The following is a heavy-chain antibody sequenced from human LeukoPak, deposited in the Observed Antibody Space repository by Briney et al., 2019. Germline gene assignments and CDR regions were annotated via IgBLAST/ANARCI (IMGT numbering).Heavy chain of an antibody. D-gene: IGHD4-17*01. Sequence: SETLSLTCAVSGDSFSSHYWTWIRQSPGTGLEWIGYISHIGRTNYNPSLKSRVTISIDTSKNQFSLKLRSVTAADTAVYYCERDLVTVAKGCDIWGQGTRDSVSS. CDR1: GDSFSSHY. V-gene: IGHV4-59*11. CDR2: ISHIGRT. CDR3: ERDLVTVAKGCDI. J-gene: IGHJ3*02.